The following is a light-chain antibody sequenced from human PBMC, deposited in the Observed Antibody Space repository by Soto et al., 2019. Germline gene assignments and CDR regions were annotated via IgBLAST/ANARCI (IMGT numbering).Light chain of an antibody. J-gene: IGKJ1*01. CDR3: LQDYGDPWT. V-gene: IGKV1-6*01. Sequence: IRMTQSPSTLSASVEDRVTITCCASRDVGSDVSWYQQKKVKALKLLIYAASNLYTGVPSRLRGSRYGTELTITISSMQTEDFESYYCLQDYGDPWTFGQGTKVDIK. CDR2: AAS. CDR1: RDVGSD.